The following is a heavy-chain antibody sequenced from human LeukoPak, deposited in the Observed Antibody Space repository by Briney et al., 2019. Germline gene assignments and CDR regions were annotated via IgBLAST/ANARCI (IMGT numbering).Heavy chain of an antibody. D-gene: IGHD1-26*01. CDR2: VSYDGSSE. Sequence: GRTLRLSCAASGFISRSYPMHWVRQAPGKGLEWVAVVSYDGSSENYADSVNGRFTISRDNSKNTLYLQMNSLRAEDTAVFYCARDGVGTAFDLWGQGTMVTVSS. CDR3: ARDGVGTAFDL. V-gene: IGHV3-30*01. CDR1: GFISRSYP. J-gene: IGHJ3*01.